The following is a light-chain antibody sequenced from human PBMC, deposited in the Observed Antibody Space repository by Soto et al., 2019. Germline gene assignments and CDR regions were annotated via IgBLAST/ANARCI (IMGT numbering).Light chain of an antibody. J-gene: IGLJ2*01. V-gene: IGLV1-40*01. CDR1: SSSIGAGYD. Sequence: QSVLTQPPSVSGAPGQRVTISCTGSSSSIGAGYDVHWYQQLPGTAPKLLIYGNSNRPSGVPDRFSGSKSGTSASLAITGLQAEDEADYYCQSYDSSLSGPVFGGGTKVTVL. CDR3: QSYDSSLSGPV. CDR2: GNS.